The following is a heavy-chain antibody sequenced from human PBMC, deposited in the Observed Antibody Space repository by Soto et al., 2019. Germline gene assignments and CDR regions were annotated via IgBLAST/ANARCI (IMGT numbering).Heavy chain of an antibody. CDR1: GFTFSSFA. J-gene: IGHJ4*02. CDR3: AKGQFNFYFDSSGYYWGFDY. Sequence: DVQLLESGGGLVQPGGSLRLSCAASGFTFSSFAMSWVRQAPGKGLEWVSSLSGTGGSTYYADSVKGRFTVSRDNSKNTVYLQMSSLRADDTAVYYCAKGQFNFYFDSSGYYWGFDYWGQGALVTVSS. D-gene: IGHD3-22*01. CDR2: LSGTGGST. V-gene: IGHV3-23*01.